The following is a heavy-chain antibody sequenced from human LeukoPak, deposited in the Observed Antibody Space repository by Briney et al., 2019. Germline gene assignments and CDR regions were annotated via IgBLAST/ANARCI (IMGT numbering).Heavy chain of an antibody. J-gene: IGHJ4*02. CDR1: GFSFSDYG. CDR2: IRHDGNKK. D-gene: IGHD2-15*01. V-gene: IGHV3-30*02. Sequence: PGGSLRLSCGASGFSFSDYGMHWVRQAPGKGLEWVAFIRHDGNKKYLPDSMKGRFSVSRDNSNNTLYLQMNSLRTEDTAVYYCARDQRVVVDSLDYWGQGTLVTVSS. CDR3: ARDQRVVVDSLDY.